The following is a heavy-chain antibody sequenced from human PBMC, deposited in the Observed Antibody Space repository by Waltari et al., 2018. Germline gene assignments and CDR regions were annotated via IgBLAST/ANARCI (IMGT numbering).Heavy chain of an antibody. CDR1: GGTFSSYA. J-gene: IGHJ6*03. D-gene: IGHD3-9*01. CDR3: ATRLVSRTGNYYYMDV. CDR2: IIPILGIS. V-gene: IGHV1-69*04. Sequence: QVQLVQSGAEVKKPGSSVKVSCKASGGTFSSYAISWVRQAPGQGLEWMGGIIPILGISNYAKKFQGRVTITADESTSTAYMELSSLRSEDTDVYYCATRLVSRTGNYYYMDVWGKGTTVTVSS.